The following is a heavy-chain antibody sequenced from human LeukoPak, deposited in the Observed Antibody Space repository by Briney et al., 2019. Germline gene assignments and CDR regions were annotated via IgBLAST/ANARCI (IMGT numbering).Heavy chain of an antibody. CDR2: INGSGGST. D-gene: IGHD6-19*01. V-gene: IGHV3-23*01. CDR1: GFTFSNYA. Sequence: GGSLRLSCAVSGFTFSNYAMNWIRQAAGKGLEWVSVINGSGGSTYYADFVKGRFIIFRDNSKNTLFLQMNSLRAEDTAVYHCAKVGVMRSSGWFGGEYFDFWGQGTLVTVSS. J-gene: IGHJ4*02. CDR3: AKVGVMRSSGWFGGEYFDF.